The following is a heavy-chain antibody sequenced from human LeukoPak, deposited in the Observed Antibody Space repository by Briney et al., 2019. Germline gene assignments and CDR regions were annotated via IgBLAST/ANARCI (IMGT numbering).Heavy chain of an antibody. D-gene: IGHD2-2*01. J-gene: IGHJ4*02. Sequence: PGGSLRLSCAASGYTFSSYAMSWVRQAPGKGLEWDSGISGSGGSTYYADSVKGRFTISRDNSKNTLYLQMNSLRAEDTAVYYCTKDHTLYCSSTSCYAPSFDYRGQGTLVTVSS. CDR1: GYTFSSYA. V-gene: IGHV3-23*01. CDR3: TKDHTLYCSSTSCYAPSFDY. CDR2: ISGSGGST.